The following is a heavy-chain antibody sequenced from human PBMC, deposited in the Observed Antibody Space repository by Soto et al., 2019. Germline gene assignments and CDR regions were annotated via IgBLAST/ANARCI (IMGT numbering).Heavy chain of an antibody. CDR2: INAGSGNT. CDR1: GYTFSAYT. Sequence: QAQLVQSGAEMKKPGASVKVSCKATGYTFSAYTMNWVRQAPGQSLEWMGWINAGSGNTKYSQNFQGRVSLTRDTSASTVYRELTGLTSEGTAVYYCARDTETLGPRANDALDIWGQGTMVTVSS. V-gene: IGHV1-3*01. CDR3: ARDTETLGPRANDALDI. J-gene: IGHJ3*02. D-gene: IGHD3-3*02.